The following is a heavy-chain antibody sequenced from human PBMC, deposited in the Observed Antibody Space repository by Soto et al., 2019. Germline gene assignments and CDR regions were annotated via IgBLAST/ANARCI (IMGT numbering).Heavy chain of an antibody. V-gene: IGHV4-39*01. Sequence: QLQLQESGPGLVKPSETLSLTCTVSGGSISSSSYYWGWIRQPPGKGLEWIGSIYYSGSTYYNPSLKSRVTISVDTSKNQFSLKLSSVTAADTAVYYCARLRVDYGDYEWFDPWGQETLVTVSS. D-gene: IGHD4-17*01. CDR3: ARLRVDYGDYEWFDP. CDR2: IYYSGST. J-gene: IGHJ5*02. CDR1: GGSISSSSYY.